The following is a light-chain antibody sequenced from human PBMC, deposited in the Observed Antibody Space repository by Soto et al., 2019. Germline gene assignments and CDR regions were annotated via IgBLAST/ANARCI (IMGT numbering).Light chain of an antibody. J-gene: IGKJ2*01. Sequence: DLQMTQSPSSLSAPVGDRVTITCRAGQTIDTYLNWYKQEPGKAPKLLIYAAPSLHSGVPSRFSGSGSGTDFTLTISSLQPEDFATYFCQQSHGIPYTFGQGTKLEIK. CDR2: AAP. V-gene: IGKV1-39*01. CDR3: QQSHGIPYT. CDR1: QTIDTY.